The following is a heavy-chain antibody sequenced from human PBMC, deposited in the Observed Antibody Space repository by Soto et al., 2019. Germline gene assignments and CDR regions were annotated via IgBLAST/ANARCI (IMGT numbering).Heavy chain of an antibody. CDR3: ARVMIRGFPPRWFDS. J-gene: IGHJ5*01. CDR1: SGSISDRDW. D-gene: IGHD3-10*01. Sequence: QAQQQESGPGLVKPSGTLSLTCAMSSGSISDRDWWSWVRQSPGKGLEWLGEIYDSETTNYNPSLRSRVSMSVDDSKKQFSLTLRSVTAADTAVYYCARVMIRGFPPRWFDSWGQGVPVIVSS. V-gene: IGHV4-4*02. CDR2: IYDSETT.